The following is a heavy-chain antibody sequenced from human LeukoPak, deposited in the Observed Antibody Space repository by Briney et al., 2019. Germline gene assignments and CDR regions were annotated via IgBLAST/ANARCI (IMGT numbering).Heavy chain of an antibody. V-gene: IGHV4-39*07. Sequence: SETLSLTCTVSGGSISSSSYYWGWIRQPPGKGLEWIGSIYYSGSTYYNPSLKSRVTISVDTSKNQFSLKLSSVTAADTAVYYCAGYSSGWYPYFDYWGQGTLVTVSS. J-gene: IGHJ4*02. CDR2: IYYSGST. CDR3: AGYSSGWYPYFDY. CDR1: GGSISSSSYY. D-gene: IGHD6-19*01.